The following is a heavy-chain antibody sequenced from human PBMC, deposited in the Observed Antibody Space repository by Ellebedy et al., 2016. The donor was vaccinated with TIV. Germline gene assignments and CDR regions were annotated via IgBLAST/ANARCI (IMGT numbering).Heavy chain of an antibody. CDR3: SRHRGYGMDV. V-gene: IGHV5-10-1*01. CDR2: IDPTDSYT. J-gene: IGHJ6*02. CDR1: GYSFTSYW. D-gene: IGHD3-10*01. Sequence: PGGSLRLSCKGSGYSFTSYWIGWVRQMPGHGLEWMGKIDPTDSYTNYSPSFQGLVTISADESASTAYLQWPSLKASDSATYYCSRHRGYGMDVWGQGTTVTVSS.